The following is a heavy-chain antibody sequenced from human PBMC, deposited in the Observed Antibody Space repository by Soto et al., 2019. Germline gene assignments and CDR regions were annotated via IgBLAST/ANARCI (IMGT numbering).Heavy chain of an antibody. Sequence: PSETLSLTCTVSGGSISSYYWSWIRQPPGKGLEWIGYIYYSGSTNYNPSLKSRVTISVDTSKNQFSLKLSSVTTADTAVDYCATNRRGYTNWFDPWGQGTLVTVSS. D-gene: IGHD5-12*01. CDR1: GGSISSYY. V-gene: IGHV4-59*01. CDR2: IYYSGST. CDR3: ATNRRGYTNWFDP. J-gene: IGHJ5*02.